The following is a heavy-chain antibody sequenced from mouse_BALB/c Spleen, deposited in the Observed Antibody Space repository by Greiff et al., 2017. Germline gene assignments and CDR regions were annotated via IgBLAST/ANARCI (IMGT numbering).Heavy chain of an antibody. Sequence: VQLQQSGPELVKPGASVKISCKASGYAFSSSWMNWVKQRPGQGLEWIGRIYPGDGDTNYNGKFKGKATLTADKSSSTAYMQLSSLTSVDSAVYFCARSGGNYPAWFAYWGQGTLVTVSA. CDR1: GYAFSSSW. D-gene: IGHD2-1*01. CDR2: IYPGDGDT. V-gene: IGHV1-82*01. CDR3: ARSGGNYPAWFAY. J-gene: IGHJ3*01.